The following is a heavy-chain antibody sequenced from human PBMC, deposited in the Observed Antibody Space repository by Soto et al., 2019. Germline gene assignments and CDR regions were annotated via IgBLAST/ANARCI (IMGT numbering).Heavy chain of an antibody. CDR2: ISSSSSYI. J-gene: IGHJ3*02. Sequence: VQLVESGGGLVKPGGSLRLSCAASGFTFSSYSMNWVRQAPGKGLEWVSSISSSSSYIYYADSVKGRFTISRDNAKNSLYLQMNSLRAEDTAVYYCARDPYYYDSSGYYGADAFDIWGQGTMVTVSS. D-gene: IGHD3-22*01. V-gene: IGHV3-21*01. CDR3: ARDPYYYDSSGYYGADAFDI. CDR1: GFTFSSYS.